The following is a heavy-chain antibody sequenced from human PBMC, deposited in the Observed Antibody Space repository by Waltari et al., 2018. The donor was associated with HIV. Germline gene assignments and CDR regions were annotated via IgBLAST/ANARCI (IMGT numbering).Heavy chain of an antibody. CDR3: ARSYYYDSNSDAFDI. V-gene: IGHV3-53*01. CDR2: IYSGGST. Sequence: EVQLVESGGGLIQPGGSLRLSCAASGFTVSSNYMSWVRQAPGKGRGWVAFIYSGGSTYYADSEKGRFVISRDNAKNTLYLQMNSLRAEDTAVYYCARSYYYDSNSDAFDIWGQGTMVTVSS. CDR1: GFTVSSNY. J-gene: IGHJ3*02. D-gene: IGHD3-22*01.